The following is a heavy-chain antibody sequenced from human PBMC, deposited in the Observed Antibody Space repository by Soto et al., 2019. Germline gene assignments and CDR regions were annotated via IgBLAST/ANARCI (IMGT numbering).Heavy chain of an antibody. J-gene: IGHJ3*02. Sequence: EVQLVESGGGLVKPGGSLRLSCAASGFTFSNAWMNWVRQAPGKGLEWVGRIKSKTDGGTTDYAAPVKGRFTISRDDSKNTLYLQMNSLKTEDTAVYYCTTHPRFLEWLAAFDIWGQGTMVTVSS. CDR2: IKSKTDGGTT. D-gene: IGHD3-3*01. CDR1: GFTFSNAW. CDR3: TTHPRFLEWLAAFDI. V-gene: IGHV3-15*07.